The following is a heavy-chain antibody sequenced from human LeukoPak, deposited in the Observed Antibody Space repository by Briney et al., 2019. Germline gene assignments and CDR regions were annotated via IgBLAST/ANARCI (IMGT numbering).Heavy chain of an antibody. V-gene: IGHV1-69*05. Sequence: ASVKVSCKASGGTFSSYAISWVRQAPGQGLEWMGGIIPIFGTANYAQKFQGRVTITTDESTSTAYMELSSLRSEDMAVYYCASALYSSSWSPQALDYWGQGTLVTVSS. CDR3: ASALYSSSWSPQALDY. D-gene: IGHD6-13*01. CDR1: GGTFSSYA. CDR2: IIPIFGTA. J-gene: IGHJ4*02.